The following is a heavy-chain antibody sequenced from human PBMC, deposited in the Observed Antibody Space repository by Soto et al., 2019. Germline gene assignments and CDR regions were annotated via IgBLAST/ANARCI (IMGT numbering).Heavy chain of an antibody. J-gene: IGHJ3*02. Sequence: SVKVSCKASGGTFSSYAISWVRQAPGQGLEWMGGIIPIFGTANYAQKFQGRVTITADESTSTAYMELSSLRSEDTAVYYCARGKGVYDLWARGAYAFAIWGQGTMVTVSS. CDR1: GGTFSSYA. D-gene: IGHD3-3*01. V-gene: IGHV1-69*13. CDR2: IIPIFGTA. CDR3: ARGKGVYDLWARGAYAFAI.